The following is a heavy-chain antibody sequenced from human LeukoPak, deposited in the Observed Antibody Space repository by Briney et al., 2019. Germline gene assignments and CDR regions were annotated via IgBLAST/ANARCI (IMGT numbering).Heavy chain of an antibody. CDR2: IIPIFGTA. J-gene: IGHJ5*02. Sequence: GASVKVSCNASGGTFSSYAISWVRQAPGQGLEWMGGIIPIFGTANYAQKFQGRVTITTDESTSTAYMELSSLRSEDTAVYYCARRSGSYSSPYNWFDPWGQGTLVTVSS. D-gene: IGHD1-26*01. CDR3: ARRSGSYSSPYNWFDP. CDR1: GGTFSSYA. V-gene: IGHV1-69*05.